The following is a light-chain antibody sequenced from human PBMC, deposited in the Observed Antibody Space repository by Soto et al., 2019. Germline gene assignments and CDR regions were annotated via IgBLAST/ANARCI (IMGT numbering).Light chain of an antibody. V-gene: IGLV3-1*01. CDR2: EDS. Sequence: SYELTQPPSVSVSPGQTASITCSGNKLEDKYACWYQQKPGQSPVLVIYEDSNRPSGIPERFSGSNSGNTATLTIRGAQATDDADYYCQAWDSNAAVFGGGTKLTVL. CDR3: QAWDSNAAV. J-gene: IGLJ3*02. CDR1: KLEDKY.